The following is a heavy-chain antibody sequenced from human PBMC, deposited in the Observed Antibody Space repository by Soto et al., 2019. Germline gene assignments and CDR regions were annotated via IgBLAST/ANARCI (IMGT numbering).Heavy chain of an antibody. Sequence: ASVKVSCKASGYTFTSYDINWVRQATGQGLEWMGWMNPNRGNTGYAQKFQGRVTMTRNTPISTAYMELSSLRSEDTAVYYCARGLYCYGSGRYDAFDIWGQGTMVTVSS. V-gene: IGHV1-8*01. CDR2: MNPNRGNT. CDR3: ARGLYCYGSGRYDAFDI. CDR1: GYTFTSYD. J-gene: IGHJ3*02. D-gene: IGHD3-10*01.